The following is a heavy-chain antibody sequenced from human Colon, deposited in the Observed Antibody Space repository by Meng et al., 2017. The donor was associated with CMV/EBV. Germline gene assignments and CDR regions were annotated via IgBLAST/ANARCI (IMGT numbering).Heavy chain of an antibody. Sequence: GESLKISCAASGFTFSNYGMSWVRQAPGRGLEWVSVISGNGGSTYYGDSVKGRFTISRDNSNNTLYLQRRSLRAKDTAVYYCAKHDTKYGYGRDYFEYGGQGILVTVSS. CDR1: GFTFSNYG. D-gene: IGHD5-18*01. CDR2: ISGNGGST. CDR3: AKHDTKYGYGRDYFEY. J-gene: IGHJ4*01. V-gene: IGHV3-23*01.